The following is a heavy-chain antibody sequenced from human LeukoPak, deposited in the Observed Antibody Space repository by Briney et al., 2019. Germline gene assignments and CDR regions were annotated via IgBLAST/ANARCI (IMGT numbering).Heavy chain of an antibody. CDR2: ISAYNGNT. D-gene: IGHD3-22*01. V-gene: IGHV1-18*01. CDR1: GYTFTSYG. J-gene: IGHJ4*02. CDR3: ATFHYYDSSGYYPDY. Sequence: ASVKVSCKASGYTFTSYGISWVRQAPGQGLEWMGWISAYNGNTNYAQKFQGRVTMTEDTSTDTAYMELSSLRSEDTAVYYCATFHYYDSSGYYPDYWGQGTLVTVSS.